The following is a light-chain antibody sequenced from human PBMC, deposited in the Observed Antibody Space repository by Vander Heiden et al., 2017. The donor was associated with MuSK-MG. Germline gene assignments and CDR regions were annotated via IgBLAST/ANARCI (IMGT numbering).Light chain of an antibody. CDR3: QQYDTYPLS. V-gene: IGKV1-5*03. Sequence: DIQMTPFPSTLSASVGDRVTITCRASQSISTWVAWYQQKPGTAPKVLIYKASTLESGVPSRFSGSGSGTEFTLTIDSLQPDDFATYYCQQYDTYPLSFGGGTKVEIK. CDR1: QSISTW. CDR2: KAS. J-gene: IGKJ4*01.